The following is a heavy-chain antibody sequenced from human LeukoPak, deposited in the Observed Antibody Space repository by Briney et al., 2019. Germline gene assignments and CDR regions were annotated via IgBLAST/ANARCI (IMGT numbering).Heavy chain of an antibody. CDR3: AKVGDYYDTSKGYFDL. V-gene: IGHV3-23*01. Sequence: GGSLRLSCAASGFTFSSYAMSWVRQAPGKGLEWVSAISGSGGSTYYADSVKGRFSISRDNSKNTLYLQMSSLRAEDTALYYCAKVGDYYDTSKGYFDLWGRGTLVTVSS. J-gene: IGHJ2*01. CDR1: GFTFSSYA. D-gene: IGHD3-22*01. CDR2: ISGSGGST.